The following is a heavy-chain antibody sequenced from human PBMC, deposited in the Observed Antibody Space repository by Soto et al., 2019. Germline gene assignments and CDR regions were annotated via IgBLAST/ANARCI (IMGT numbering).Heavy chain of an antibody. J-gene: IGHJ6*03. CDR2: ILSSGGSI. CDR3: VRVYGQQQDRRGVYYSFMAV. Sequence: PGGSLRLSCAASGVTFSSFSFNWVRQAPGKGLEWVSFILSSGGSIYYADSVKGRFTISRDNVKNSRYLQMRSLKDEDTAVYYCVRVYGQQQDRRGVYYSFMAVWGKGSTVTGFS. D-gene: IGHD6-13*01. V-gene: IGHV3-21*01. CDR1: GVTFSSFS.